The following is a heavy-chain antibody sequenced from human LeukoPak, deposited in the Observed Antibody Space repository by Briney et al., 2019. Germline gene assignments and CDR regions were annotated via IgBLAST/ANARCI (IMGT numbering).Heavy chain of an antibody. D-gene: IGHD1-14*01. CDR2: INTDGSST. CDR1: RLTLSSYW. CDR3: ASRTGVY. J-gene: IGHJ4*02. Sequence: GGSLRLSCAASRLTLSSYWMHWVRQAPGKGLVWVSRINTDGSSTNYADSVKGRFTISRDNAMNTLYLQMNNLRAEDTAVYYCASRTGVYWGQGTLVSLSA. V-gene: IGHV3-74*01.